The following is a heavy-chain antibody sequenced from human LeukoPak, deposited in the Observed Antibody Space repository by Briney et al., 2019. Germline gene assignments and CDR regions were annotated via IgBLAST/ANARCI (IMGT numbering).Heavy chain of an antibody. CDR1: GLSISNFW. D-gene: IGHD1-26*01. Sequence: PGGSLRLSCAASGLSISNFWMSWVRQAPGKGLEWVAHIKEDRSEKRYVDSVKGRFTISRDSASLYLQMNSLRAEDTAVYYCARAPRGGYSGSYLDYWGQGTLVTVSS. CDR2: IKEDRSEK. CDR3: ARAPRGGYSGSYLDY. J-gene: IGHJ4*02. V-gene: IGHV3-7*01.